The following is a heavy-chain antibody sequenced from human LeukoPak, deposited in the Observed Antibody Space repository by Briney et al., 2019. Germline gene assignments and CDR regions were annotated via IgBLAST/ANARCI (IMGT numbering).Heavy chain of an antibody. CDR3: ARGGTEKYFQN. V-gene: IGHV4-59*01. J-gene: IGHJ1*01. CDR1: GGSISSYY. CDR2: IYYSGNT. Sequence: SETLSLTCSVSGGSISSYYWSWIRQPPWKGLEWIGYIYYSGNTNYNPSLKSRVTISVDTSKNQFSLKLSSVTAADTAVYYCARGGTEKYFQNWGQGTLVTVSS. D-gene: IGHD1-1*01.